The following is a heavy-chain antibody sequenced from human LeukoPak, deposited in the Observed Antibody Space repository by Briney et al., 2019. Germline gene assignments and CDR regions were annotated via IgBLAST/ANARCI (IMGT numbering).Heavy chain of an antibody. V-gene: IGHV4-34*01. CDR3: ARSEINDYMNY. J-gene: IGHJ4*02. D-gene: IGHD4-11*01. CDR2: FNHSGST. Sequence: PSETLSLTCAVYGGSFSGYYWSWIRQPPGKGLEWIWEFNHSGSTNYNPSLKSRVTISVDTSKNHFSLKLSSVTAADTALYYCARSEINDYMNYWGQGMPVTVSS. CDR1: GGSFSGYY.